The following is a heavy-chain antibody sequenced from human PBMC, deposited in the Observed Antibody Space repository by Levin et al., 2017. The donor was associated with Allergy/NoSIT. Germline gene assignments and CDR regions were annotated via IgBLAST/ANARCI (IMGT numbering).Heavy chain of an antibody. D-gene: IGHD2-15*01. Sequence: GESLKISCAASGFTFSSYWMHWVRQAPGKGLVWVSRINTDGSSTSYADSVKGRFTISRDNAKNTLYLQMNSLRAEDTAVYYCAREIVVVVAATYYDYGMDGWGQGTTVTVSS. CDR1: GFTFSSYW. J-gene: IGHJ6*02. V-gene: IGHV3-74*01. CDR3: AREIVVVVAATYYDYGMDG. CDR2: INTDGSST.